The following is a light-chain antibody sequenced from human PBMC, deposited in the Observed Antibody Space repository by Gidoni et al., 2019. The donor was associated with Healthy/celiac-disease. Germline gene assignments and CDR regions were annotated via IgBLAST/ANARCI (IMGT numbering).Light chain of an antibody. Sequence: QSVLPQPPSVSGAPGQRVTISCTGSSSNIGAGYDVPWYQQLPGTAPKLLIYGNSNRPSGVPDRFSGSKSGTSASLAITGLQAEDEADYYCQSYDSSLSGYVVFGGGTKLTVL. J-gene: IGLJ2*01. V-gene: IGLV1-40*01. CDR2: GNS. CDR1: SSNIGAGYD. CDR3: QSYDSSLSGYVV.